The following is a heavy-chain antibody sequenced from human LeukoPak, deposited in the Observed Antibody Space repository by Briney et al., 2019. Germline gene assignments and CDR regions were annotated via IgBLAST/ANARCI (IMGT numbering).Heavy chain of an antibody. D-gene: IGHD5-12*01. Sequence: GGSLRLSCAASGFTFTNSAMSWVRQAPGTGLEWVSAISSSGGSTYYADSVKGRFTISRDKSKNTLYLQMNSLRAEDTAVYYCAKDPYSGYDYGYFDYWGQGTLVTVSS. CDR3: AKDPYSGYDYGYFDY. CDR1: GFTFTNSA. V-gene: IGHV3-23*01. CDR2: ISSSGGST. J-gene: IGHJ4*02.